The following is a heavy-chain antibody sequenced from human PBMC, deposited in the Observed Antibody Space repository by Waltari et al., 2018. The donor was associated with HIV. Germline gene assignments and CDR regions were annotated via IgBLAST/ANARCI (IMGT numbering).Heavy chain of an antibody. J-gene: IGHJ4*02. CDR3: SRDTFGGYDY. CDR2: INIDGSRI. D-gene: IGHD3-16*01. Sequence: EVQLVLSGGGLIKPGGSLRLSRSACGLSLSSYWVHWVSQTPGKGLVWVARINIDGSRIDDAACVRCRFTNSRDSAKNTLSLQMNSLTEEDTAVYYCSRDTFGGYDYWGQGTLVTVSS. V-gene: IGHV3-74*01. CDR1: GLSLSSYW.